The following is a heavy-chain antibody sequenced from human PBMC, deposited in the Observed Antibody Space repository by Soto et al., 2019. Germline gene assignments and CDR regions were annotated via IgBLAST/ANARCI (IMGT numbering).Heavy chain of an antibody. CDR1: GFTVSSNY. Sequence: GGSLRLSCAASGFTVSSNYMSWVRQAPGKGLEWVSAISGSGGSTYYADSVKGRFTISRDNSKNTLYLQMNSLRAEDTAVYYCANHYAQILAEAAEAEYFQHWGQGTLVTVSS. J-gene: IGHJ1*01. CDR2: ISGSGGST. D-gene: IGHD6-13*01. V-gene: IGHV3-23*01. CDR3: ANHYAQILAEAAEAEYFQH.